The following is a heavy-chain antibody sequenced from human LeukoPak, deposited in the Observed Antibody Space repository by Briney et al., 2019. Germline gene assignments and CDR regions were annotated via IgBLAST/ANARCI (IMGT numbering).Heavy chain of an antibody. V-gene: IGHV3-23*01. CDR2: ISGGGETT. D-gene: IGHD2-2*01. Sequence: QSGGSLRLSCAASGFAFSSHAMSWVRQAPGKGLEWVSAISGGGETTWYADSVEGRFIMSRDNSRNMLHLQMNSLRAEDTAVYYCAKDRIGFYQPYDYWGQGTLVTVSS. J-gene: IGHJ4*02. CDR1: GFAFSSHA. CDR3: AKDRIGFYQPYDY.